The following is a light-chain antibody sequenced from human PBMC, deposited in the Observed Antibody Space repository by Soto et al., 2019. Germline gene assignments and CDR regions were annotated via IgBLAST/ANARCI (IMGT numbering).Light chain of an antibody. CDR3: QEYNKWAQT. CDR2: GAS. Sequence: EVVMTQSPAILSVSPGDTATLSCRATQSVDSNLAWYQQKPGQAPRLLISGASTRATAIPARFSGSGSGTEFTLTISSLQSEDFACYYCQEYNKWAQTFXQGTKAYIK. V-gene: IGKV3-15*01. CDR1: QSVDSN. J-gene: IGKJ1*01.